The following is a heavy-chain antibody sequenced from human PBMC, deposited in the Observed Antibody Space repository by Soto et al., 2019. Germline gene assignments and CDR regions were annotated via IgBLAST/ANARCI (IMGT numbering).Heavy chain of an antibody. J-gene: IGHJ4*02. Sequence: QITLKESGPTLVKPTQTLTLTCTFSGFSLSTSGVGVGWIRQPPGEALEWLALIYWDDDKRYSPSLKSRLTITKDTSKNQVVLTMTNMDPVDTATYYCAHRRSYCSGGSSYSGFDYWGQGTLVTGSS. CDR2: IYWDDDK. CDR1: GFSLSTSGVG. CDR3: AHRRSYCSGGSSYSGFDY. V-gene: IGHV2-5*02. D-gene: IGHD2-15*01.